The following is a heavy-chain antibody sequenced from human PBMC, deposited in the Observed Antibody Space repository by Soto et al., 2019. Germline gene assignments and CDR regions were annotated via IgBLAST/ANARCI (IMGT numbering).Heavy chain of an antibody. CDR2: IRSKANSYAT. CDR3: TRSVGRDYYDSSGYLAYDAFDI. Sequence: EVQLVESGGGLVQPGGSLKLSCAASGFTFSGSAMHWVRQASGKGLEWVGRIRSKANSYATAYAASVKGRFTISRDDSKNTAYLQMNSLKTEDTAVYYCTRSVGRDYYDSSGYLAYDAFDIWGQGTMVTVSS. D-gene: IGHD3-22*01. J-gene: IGHJ3*02. CDR1: GFTFSGSA. V-gene: IGHV3-73*02.